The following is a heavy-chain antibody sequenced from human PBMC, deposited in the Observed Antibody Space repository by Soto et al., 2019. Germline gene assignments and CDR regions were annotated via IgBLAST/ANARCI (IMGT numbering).Heavy chain of an antibody. D-gene: IGHD3-10*02. CDR2: ISGSGATS. CDR3: AKSGSMLVDTVQTRWVDS. Sequence: QLLESGGGLVQPGGSLRLSCTASGFNFNNQAMSWIRQAPGKGLEWVSTISGSGATSLYADSVKGRVTIFKDSSQAYMDLKSLRVEDSATYYCAKSGSMLVDTVQTRWVDSWGRGTLVTVS. CDR1: GFNFNNQA. J-gene: IGHJ5*01. V-gene: IGHV3-23*01.